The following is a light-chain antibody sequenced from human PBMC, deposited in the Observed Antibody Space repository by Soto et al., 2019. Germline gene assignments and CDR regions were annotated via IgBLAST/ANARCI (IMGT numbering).Light chain of an antibody. Sequence: QPVLTQSPSASASLGASVKLTYTLNGGHSTYAIAWHQQQPEKGPRYLMKVNSDGSHSKGDGVPDRFSGSSSGAERYLTISSLQSEDEADYYCQTWGTGIPVFGGGTKLTVL. CDR2: VNSDGSH. CDR1: GGHSTYA. J-gene: IGLJ3*02. CDR3: QTWGTGIPV. V-gene: IGLV4-69*01.